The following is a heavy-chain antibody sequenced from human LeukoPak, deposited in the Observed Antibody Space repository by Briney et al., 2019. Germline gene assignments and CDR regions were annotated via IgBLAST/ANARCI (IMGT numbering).Heavy chain of an antibody. J-gene: IGHJ4*02. V-gene: IGHV4-38-2*01. CDR1: DFSISTNYY. D-gene: IGHD6-19*01. CDR3: TRLTPGARGWSGLFDY. Sequence: PSETLSLTCAVSDFSISTNYYWGWIREPPGKGLEWIGSIHHTGNTYFNPSLKSRVTISVDTSKNQFSLRLSSVSAADTAMYYCTRLTPGARGWSGLFDYWGPGTLVTVSS. CDR2: IHHTGNT.